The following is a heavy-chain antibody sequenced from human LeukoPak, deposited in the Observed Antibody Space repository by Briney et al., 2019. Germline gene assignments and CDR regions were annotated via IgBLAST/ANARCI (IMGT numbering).Heavy chain of an antibody. J-gene: IGHJ4*02. Sequence: PGRSLRLSCAASGFTFRTYGMHWVRQAPGKGLEWVAVIWYDGSNKYYADSVKGRFTISRDNSKNTLYLQMNSLRAEDTAVYYCARDKPPPYYYDSSGIFDYWGQGTLVTVSS. CDR2: IWYDGSNK. CDR1: GFTFRTYG. V-gene: IGHV3-33*01. CDR3: ARDKPPPYYYDSSGIFDY. D-gene: IGHD3-22*01.